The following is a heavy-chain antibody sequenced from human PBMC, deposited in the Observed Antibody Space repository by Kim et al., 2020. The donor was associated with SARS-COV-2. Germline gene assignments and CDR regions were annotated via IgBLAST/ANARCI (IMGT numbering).Heavy chain of an antibody. Sequence: GGYLRLSCTASGFTFNNAWMSWVRQAPGKGLEWVGRIKSKTDGGTTDYAAPVKGRFTFSRDDSKNTLYLQMNSLQTEDTAVYYCTAGTGRSDFDYWGQGT. J-gene: IGHJ4*02. V-gene: IGHV3-15*01. CDR1: GFTFNNAW. CDR2: IKSKTDGGTT. CDR3: TAGTGRSDFDY. D-gene: IGHD1-1*01.